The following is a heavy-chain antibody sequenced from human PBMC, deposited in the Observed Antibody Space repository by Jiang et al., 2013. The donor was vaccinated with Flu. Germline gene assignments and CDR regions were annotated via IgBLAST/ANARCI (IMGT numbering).Heavy chain of an antibody. CDR3: AKVVDGY. V-gene: IGHV3-7*03. D-gene: IGHD3-9*01. Sequence: SGFSFSTYWMSWVRQAPGKGLEWVGNIDQDGSEKNYVDSVKGRFTIFRDNAKNSLYLQMNSLRAEDTAVYFCAKVVDGYWGQGTLVTVSS. CDR2: IDQDGSEK. J-gene: IGHJ4*02. CDR1: GFSFSTYW.